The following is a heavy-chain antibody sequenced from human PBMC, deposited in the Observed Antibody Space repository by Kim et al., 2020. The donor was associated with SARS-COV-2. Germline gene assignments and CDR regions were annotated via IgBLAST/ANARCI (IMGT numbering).Heavy chain of an antibody. J-gene: IGHJ4*02. V-gene: IGHV3-9*01. CDR3: AKDRRDIVVVPAAIGIDY. CDR2: ISWNSGSI. CDR1: GFTFDDYA. D-gene: IGHD2-2*01. Sequence: GGSLRLSCAASGFTFDDYAMHWVRQAPGKGLEWVSGISWNSGSIGSADSVKGRFTISRDNAKNSLYLQMNSLRAEDTALYYCAKDRRDIVVVPAAIGIDYWGQGTLVTVSS.